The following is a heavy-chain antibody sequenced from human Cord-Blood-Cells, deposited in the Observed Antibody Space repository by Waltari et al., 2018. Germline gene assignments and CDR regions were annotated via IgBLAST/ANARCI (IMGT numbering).Heavy chain of an antibody. CDR2: ISYYGSNK. CDR1: GFTFSSYG. Sequence: QVQLVESGGGVVQPGRSLRLSCAASGFTFSSYGMHWVRQAPGKGLEWVAVISYYGSNKYYADSVKGRFTISRDNSKNTLYLQMNSLRAEDTAVYYCAKNALGYYYYYMDVWGKGTTVTVSS. CDR3: AKNALGYYYYYMDV. V-gene: IGHV3-30*18. J-gene: IGHJ6*03.